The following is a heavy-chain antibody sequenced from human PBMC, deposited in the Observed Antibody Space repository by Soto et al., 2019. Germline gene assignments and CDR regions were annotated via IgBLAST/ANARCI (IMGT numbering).Heavy chain of an antibody. CDR1: GGSISSYY. CDR3: ARSGVVRNYYYGMDV. J-gene: IGHJ6*02. Sequence: ETLSLTCTVSGGSISSYYWSWIRQPPGKGLEWIGYIYYSGSTNYNPSLKSRVTISVDTSKNQFSLKLSSVTAADTAVYYCARSGVVRNYYYGMDVWGQGTTVTVSS. V-gene: IGHV4-59*08. CDR2: IYYSGST. D-gene: IGHD3-10*01.